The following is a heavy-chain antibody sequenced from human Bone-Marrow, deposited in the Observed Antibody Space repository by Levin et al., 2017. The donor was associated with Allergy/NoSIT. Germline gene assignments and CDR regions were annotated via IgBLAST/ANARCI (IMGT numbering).Heavy chain of an antibody. Sequence: PGGSLRLSCSASGFTFSSSAMHWVRQAPGKGLEYVSAISTAGHVTYYADSVKGRFTISRDNSKNTVYLQLSSLRVKDTAVYYCVKSIEWGQGTLVTVSS. V-gene: IGHV3-64D*06. CDR3: VKSIE. J-gene: IGHJ4*02. CDR1: GFTFSSSA. D-gene: IGHD2-21*01. CDR2: ISTAGHVT.